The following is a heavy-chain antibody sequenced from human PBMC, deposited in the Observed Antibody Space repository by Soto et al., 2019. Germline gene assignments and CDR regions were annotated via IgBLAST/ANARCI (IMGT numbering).Heavy chain of an antibody. Sequence: SETRSLTCAVYGGSFSGYYWSWIRQPPGKGLEWIGEINHSGSTNYNPSLKSRVTISVDTSKNQFSLKLSSVTAADTAVYYCASTYGSGFYYYYGMDVWGQGTTVT. D-gene: IGHD3-10*01. CDR1: GGSFSGYY. CDR3: ASTYGSGFYYYYGMDV. CDR2: INHSGST. V-gene: IGHV4-34*01. J-gene: IGHJ6*02.